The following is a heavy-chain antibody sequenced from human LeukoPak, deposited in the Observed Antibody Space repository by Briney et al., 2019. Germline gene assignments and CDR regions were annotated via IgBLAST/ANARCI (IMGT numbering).Heavy chain of an antibody. J-gene: IGHJ6*02. Sequence: ASVKVSCKASGYTFTGYYMHWVRQAPGQGLEWMGRINPNSGGTNYAQKFQGRVTMTRDTSISTAYMELSRLRSDGTAVYYCARGRGYYYGMDVWGQGTTVTVSS. CDR2: INPNSGGT. D-gene: IGHD3-10*01. CDR3: ARGRGYYYGMDV. CDR1: GYTFTGYY. V-gene: IGHV1-2*06.